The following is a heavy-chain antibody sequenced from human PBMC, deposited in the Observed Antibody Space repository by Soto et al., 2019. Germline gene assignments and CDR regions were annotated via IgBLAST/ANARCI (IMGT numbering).Heavy chain of an antibody. CDR3: ARPPICSGTSCYDGIAERDGGAYYFDY. Sequence: GGSLRLSCAASGFTFSNAWINWVRQAPGKGLEWVGRIKSKTDGGTTDFAAPVKGRFAISRDDSKNMVYLQMNSLRAEDTAVYYCARPPICSGTSCYDGIAERDGGAYYFDYWGQGALVTVSS. V-gene: IGHV3-15*07. J-gene: IGHJ4*02. CDR2: IKSKTDGGTT. CDR1: GFTFSNAW. D-gene: IGHD2-2*01.